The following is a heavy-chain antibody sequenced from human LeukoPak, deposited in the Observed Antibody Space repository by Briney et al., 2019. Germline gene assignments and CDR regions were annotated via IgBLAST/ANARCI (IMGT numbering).Heavy chain of an antibody. CDR3: AGGFDSSKMVY. CDR1: GGSISSGGYY. Sequence: SETLSLTCTVSGGSISSGGYYWSWIRQHPGKGLEWIGCIYDSRFTYYNPSLESRVTISVDSSANQLSLRLSSVTAADTAVYYCAGGFDSSKMVYWGQGTLVTVSS. CDR2: IYDSRFT. J-gene: IGHJ4*02. V-gene: IGHV4-31*03. D-gene: IGHD6-13*01.